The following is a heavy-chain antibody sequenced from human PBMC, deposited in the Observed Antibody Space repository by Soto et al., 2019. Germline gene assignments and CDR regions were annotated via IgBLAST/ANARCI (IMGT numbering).Heavy chain of an antibody. V-gene: IGHV4-38-2*01. CDR1: GYSISSGYY. CDR2: IYHSGST. CDR3: ARARHGSGDYYFVY. J-gene: IGHJ4*02. Sequence: PSETLSLPCAVSGYSISSGYYWGWLQQPPAKSLKRLGNIYHSGSTYYNPSLKSRVTISVDTSRNQFSLKLSSVTAADTPAYYCARARHGSGDYYFVYWGQGSLETASS. D-gene: IGHD4-17*01.